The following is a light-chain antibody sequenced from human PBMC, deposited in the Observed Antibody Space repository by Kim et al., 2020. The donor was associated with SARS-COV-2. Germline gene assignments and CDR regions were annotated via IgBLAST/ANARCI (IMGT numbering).Light chain of an antibody. CDR3: QQFYVIPLT. CDR1: EDIDSA. CDR2: SAS. V-gene: IGKV1-13*02. Sequence: ASIGDSVTIPCRASEDIDSALAWYQQKPGRAPKLLIHSASTLQRGVPSTFTGSGYGTDFTLTITNLQPEDCATYYCQQFYVIPLTFGQGTKVDIK. J-gene: IGKJ1*01.